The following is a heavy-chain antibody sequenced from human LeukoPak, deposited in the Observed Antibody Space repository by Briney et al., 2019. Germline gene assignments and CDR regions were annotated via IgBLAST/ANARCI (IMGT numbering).Heavy chain of an antibody. D-gene: IGHD6-13*01. Sequence: KPSETLSLTCTVSGGSISSYYWSWIRQPAGKGLEWIGRIYTSGSTNYNPSLKSRVTMSVDTSKNQFSLKLSSVTAADTAVYYCARVGGSSWYPAGWFDPWGQGTLVTVSS. CDR3: ARVGGSSWYPAGWFDP. J-gene: IGHJ5*02. V-gene: IGHV4-4*07. CDR1: GGSISSYY. CDR2: IYTSGST.